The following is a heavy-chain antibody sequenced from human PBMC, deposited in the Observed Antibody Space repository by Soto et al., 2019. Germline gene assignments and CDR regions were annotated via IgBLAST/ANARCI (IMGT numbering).Heavy chain of an antibody. J-gene: IGHJ6*02. CDR3: ARARAGTNYYYYYGMDV. D-gene: IGHD6-19*01. V-gene: IGHV1-2*02. Sequence: ASVKVSCKASGYTFTGYYVHWVRHAPGQGLEWMGWINPNSGGTNYAQKFQGRVTMTRATSISTAYMELSRLRSDDTAVYYCARARAGTNYYYYYGMDVGGQGPTVTVS. CDR2: INPNSGGT. CDR1: GYTFTGYY.